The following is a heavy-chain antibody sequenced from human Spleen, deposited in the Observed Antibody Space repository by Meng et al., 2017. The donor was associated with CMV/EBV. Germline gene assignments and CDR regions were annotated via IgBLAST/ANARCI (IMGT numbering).Heavy chain of an antibody. J-gene: IGHJ4*02. Sequence: SWAASGFTFSDYYMDWVRQAPGKGLEWVARSRDKTNSYTTQYAASVKGRFSISRDESRNSLYLQMDSLKTEDTAVYYCARHTNSLDYWGQGTLVTVSS. D-gene: IGHD4-23*01. CDR1: GFTFSDYY. CDR3: ARHTNSLDY. V-gene: IGHV3-72*01. CDR2: SRDKTNSYTT.